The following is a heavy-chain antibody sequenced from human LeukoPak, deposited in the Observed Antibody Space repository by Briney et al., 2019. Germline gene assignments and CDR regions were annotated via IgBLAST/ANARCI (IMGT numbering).Heavy chain of an antibody. CDR3: ARLSTYYDFWSPLDY. V-gene: IGHV4-59*02. J-gene: IGHJ4*02. Sequence: SETLSLTCTVSGASVSSLYWSWIRQPPGKGLEWIGDVSYGGGTHYNPSLKSRVTISPDTSKVQFSLRRNSVTAADTAVYYCARLSTYYDFWSPLDYWGQGTLVTVSS. D-gene: IGHD3-3*01. CDR1: GASVSSLY. CDR2: VSYGGGT.